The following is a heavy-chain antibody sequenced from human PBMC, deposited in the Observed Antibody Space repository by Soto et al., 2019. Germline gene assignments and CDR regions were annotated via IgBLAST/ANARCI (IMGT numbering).Heavy chain of an antibody. CDR1: GFTFSGSA. D-gene: IGHD3-10*01. V-gene: IGHV3-73*01. Sequence: GGSLRLSCAASGFTFSGSAMHWVRQASGKGLEWVGRIRSKANSYATAYAASVKGRFTISRDDSKNTAYLQMNSLKTEDTAVYYCTRLWFGESYYYYGMDVWGQGTTVTVSS. CDR3: TRLWFGESYYYYGMDV. J-gene: IGHJ6*02. CDR2: IRSKANSYAT.